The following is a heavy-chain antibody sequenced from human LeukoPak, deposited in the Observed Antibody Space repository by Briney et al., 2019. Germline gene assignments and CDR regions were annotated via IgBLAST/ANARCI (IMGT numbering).Heavy chain of an antibody. D-gene: IGHD3-22*01. CDR3: ARRAGDYSHPYDY. J-gene: IGHJ4*02. V-gene: IGHV3-48*01. Sequence: GGSLRLSCAASGFTFSNAWMNWVRQAPGKGLEWVSYISSSGSTIYYADSVKGRFTISRDRSKNIPYLQMNSLRAEDTAMYYCARRAGDYSHPYDYWGQGTLVTVSS. CDR1: GFTFSNAW. CDR2: ISSSGSTI.